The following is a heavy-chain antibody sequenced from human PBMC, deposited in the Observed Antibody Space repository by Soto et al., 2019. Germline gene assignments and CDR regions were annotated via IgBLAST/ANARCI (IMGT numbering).Heavy chain of an antibody. V-gene: IGHV1-46*03. CDR2: INPSGGST. D-gene: IGHD1-26*01. CDR3: ARDRGGATTWDY. CDR1: GYTFTSYY. J-gene: IGHJ4*02. Sequence: QVQLVQSGAEVKKPGASVKVACKASGYTFTSYYMHWVRQAPGQGLEWMGIINPSGGSTSYAQKFQGRVTMTRDTSTSTVYMELSSLRSEDTAVYYCARDRGGATTWDYWGQGTLVTVSS.